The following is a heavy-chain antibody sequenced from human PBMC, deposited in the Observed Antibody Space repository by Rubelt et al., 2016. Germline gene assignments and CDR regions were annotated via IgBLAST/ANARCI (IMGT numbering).Heavy chain of an antibody. CDR3: ARKDSWYYFDH. CDR1: GGSISSGTDY. V-gene: IGHV4-61*01. J-gene: IGHJ4*02. Sequence: QLQLQESGPGLVKPSETLSLTCTVSGGSISSGTDYWSWIRQPPGKGLEWIGYIYYSGSTSYNPSLKSRVTISEDTSKNQFSLKMSAVTAADTAVYYGARKDSWYYFDHWGQGTLVTVSS. D-gene: IGHD4-11*01. CDR2: IYYSGST.